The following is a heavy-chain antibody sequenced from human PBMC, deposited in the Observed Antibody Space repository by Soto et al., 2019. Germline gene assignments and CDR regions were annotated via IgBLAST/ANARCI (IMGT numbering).Heavy chain of an antibody. CDR1: GFISSAYA. D-gene: IGHD4-17*01. CDR3: AKVYDFEY. V-gene: IGHV3-23*01. Sequence: EVQLLESGGGLVQPGGSLRLSCAASGFISSAYAMSWVRQAPGKGVEWVSGISASGGSTYYTESVKGRFAISRDNSKNTLYLQMNSLRAEDTAVYYCAKVYDFEYWGQGALVTVTS. J-gene: IGHJ4*02. CDR2: ISASGGST.